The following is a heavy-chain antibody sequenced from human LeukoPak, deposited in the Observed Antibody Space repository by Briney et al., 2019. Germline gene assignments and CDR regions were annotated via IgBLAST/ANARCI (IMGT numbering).Heavy chain of an antibody. CDR1: GFTFSSYA. J-gene: IGHJ4*02. D-gene: IGHD6-13*01. CDR3: AKCMAEPGTRYFDY. CDR2: ISGSGGNT. Sequence: GGSLRLSCAASGFTFSSYAMTWVRQAPGKGLEWVPSISGSGGNTYYADSVKGRFTISRDNSKNTLYLQMNNVGAEDTALYYCAKCMAEPGTRYFDYWGQGTLVTVSS. V-gene: IGHV3-23*01.